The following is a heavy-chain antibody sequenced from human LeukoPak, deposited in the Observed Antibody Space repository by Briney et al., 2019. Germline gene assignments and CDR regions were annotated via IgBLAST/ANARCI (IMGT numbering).Heavy chain of an antibody. J-gene: IGHJ4*02. Sequence: GGSLRLSCTASGFFFSSYSVNWVRQAPGKGLEGVSSISSGSLRMHYADSVKGRFTISRDNAKSSLYLEMNSLRAEDTAVYYCYASGTYYNDYWGQGTLVTVSS. CDR2: ISSGSLRM. CDR3: YASGTYYNDY. CDR1: GFFFSSYS. V-gene: IGHV3-21*01. D-gene: IGHD3-10*01.